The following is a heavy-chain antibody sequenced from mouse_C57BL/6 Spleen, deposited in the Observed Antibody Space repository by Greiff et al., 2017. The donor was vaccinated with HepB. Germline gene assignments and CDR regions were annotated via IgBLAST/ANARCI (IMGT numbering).Heavy chain of an antibody. CDR3: ARRDYGSSYTAFDY. Sequence: VQLQQSGPELVKPGASVKISCKASGYSFTDYNMNWVKQSNGKRLEWIGVINPNYGTTSYNQKFKGKATLTVDQSSSTAYMQLNSLTSEDSAVYYCARRDYGSSYTAFDYWGQGTTLTVSS. CDR2: INPNYGTT. J-gene: IGHJ2*01. V-gene: IGHV1-39*01. CDR1: GYSFTDYN. D-gene: IGHD1-1*01.